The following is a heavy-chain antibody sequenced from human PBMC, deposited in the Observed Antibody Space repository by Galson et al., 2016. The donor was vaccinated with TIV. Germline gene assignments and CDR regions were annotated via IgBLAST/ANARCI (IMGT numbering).Heavy chain of an antibody. J-gene: IGHJ4*02. CDR1: GYRFIGYY. D-gene: IGHD6-19*01. CDR3: ANESDWAVAEFDF. Sequence: SVKVSCKASGYRFIGYYIHWVRQAPGRGPEWMGCINPGNGDTKYAQIFQGSVTLTWDTSVSTAYMELTSLRFDETAFYFCANESDWAVAEFDFWGQGTPVSVSS. V-gene: IGHV1-2*02. CDR2: INPGNGDT.